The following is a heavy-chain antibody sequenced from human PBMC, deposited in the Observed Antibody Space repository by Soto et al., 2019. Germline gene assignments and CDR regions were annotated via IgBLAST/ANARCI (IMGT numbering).Heavy chain of an antibody. D-gene: IGHD2-15*01. CDR2: VSIGGST. V-gene: IGHV3-23*01. CDR1: GFTFSSYA. J-gene: IGHJ4*02. Sequence: DVQLLESGGGLVQPEGSLRLSCAASGFTFSSYAMGWVRQGPGKGLEWVAVVSIGGSTHYADSVRGRFTISRDNSKNTLSLQMNSLTAEDTAVYFCATRRGAGGHFDYWGQGALVNVSS. CDR3: ATRRGAGGHFDY.